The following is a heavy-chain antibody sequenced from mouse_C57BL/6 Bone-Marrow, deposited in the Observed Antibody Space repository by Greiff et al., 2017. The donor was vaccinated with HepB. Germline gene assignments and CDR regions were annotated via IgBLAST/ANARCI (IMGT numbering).Heavy chain of an antibody. J-gene: IGHJ4*01. Sequence: VQLQESGAELARPGASVKLSCKASGYTFTSYGISGVKQRTGQGLEWIGEIYPRSGNTYYNEKFKGKATLTADKSSSTAYMELRSLTSEDSAVYFCARYIYYYGSNAMDSWGQGTSVTVSS. D-gene: IGHD1-1*01. CDR1: GYTFTSYG. CDR3: ARYIYYYGSNAMDS. CDR2: IYPRSGNT. V-gene: IGHV1-81*01.